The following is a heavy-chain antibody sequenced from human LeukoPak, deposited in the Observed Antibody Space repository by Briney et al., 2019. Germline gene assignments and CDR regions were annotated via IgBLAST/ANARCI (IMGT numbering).Heavy chain of an antibody. D-gene: IGHD3-3*01. J-gene: IGHJ5*02. Sequence: PGGSLRLSCAASGFTFSSYWMSWVRQAPGKGLEWVANIKQDGSEKYYVDSVKGRFTISRDSAKNSLYLQMNSLRAEDTAVCYCARDGSPVRFLEWFTFPNNWFDPWGQGTLVTVSS. CDR2: IKQDGSEK. V-gene: IGHV3-7*01. CDR3: ARDGSPVRFLEWFTFPNNWFDP. CDR1: GFTFSSYW.